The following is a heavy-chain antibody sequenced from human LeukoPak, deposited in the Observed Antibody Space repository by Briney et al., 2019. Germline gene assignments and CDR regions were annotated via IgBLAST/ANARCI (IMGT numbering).Heavy chain of an antibody. CDR3: AKDQRELLWFGELSGIDY. D-gene: IGHD3-10*01. V-gene: IGHV3-30*18. J-gene: IGHJ4*02. CDR2: ISYDGSNK. Sequence: GGSLRLSCAASGFTFSSYGMHWVRQAPGKGLEWVAVISYDGSNKYYADSVKGRFTISRDNSKNTLYLQMNSLRAEDTAVYYCAKDQRELLWFGELSGIDYWGQGTLVTVSS. CDR1: GFTFSSYG.